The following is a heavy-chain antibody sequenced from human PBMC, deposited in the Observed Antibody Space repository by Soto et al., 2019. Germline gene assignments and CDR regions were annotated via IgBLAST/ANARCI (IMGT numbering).Heavy chain of an antibody. CDR2: IDGDGTST. V-gene: IGHV3-74*01. Sequence: EVRLVESGGGLVQPGGSLRLSCAASGFTFSIYWMHWVRQDTAKGLVWLSRIDGDGTSTSVADSVERRFTISRDNAKSKLYLQMNGLRADDTAVYYCARGSDQYYYDSSGLYYFDYWGQGTLVTVSS. D-gene: IGHD3-22*01. CDR3: ARGSDQYYYDSSGLYYFDY. J-gene: IGHJ4*02. CDR1: GFTFSIYW.